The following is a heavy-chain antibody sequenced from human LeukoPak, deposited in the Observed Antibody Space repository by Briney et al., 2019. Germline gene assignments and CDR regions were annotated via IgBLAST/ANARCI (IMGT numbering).Heavy chain of an antibody. D-gene: IGHD3-10*01. V-gene: IGHV4-59*01. CDR2: IFYSGST. Sequence: PSETLSLTCTVSGGSISDYYWSWIRQPPGKGLEWIGYIFYSGSTNYNPSLKSRVTISIDTSKNQFSLKLSSVTAADTAVYYCARVGSPGKSFYYYMDVWGKGTTVTVSS. CDR1: GGSISDYY. CDR3: ARVGSPGKSFYYYMDV. J-gene: IGHJ6*03.